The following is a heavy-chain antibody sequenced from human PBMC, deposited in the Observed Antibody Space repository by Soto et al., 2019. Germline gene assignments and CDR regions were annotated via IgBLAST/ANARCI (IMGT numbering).Heavy chain of an antibody. V-gene: IGHV1-2*02. CDR1: GYTFTGYY. Sequence: ASVKVSCKASGYTFTGYYMHWVRQAPGQGLEWMGWINPNSGGTNYAQKFQGRVTMTRDTSISTAYMELSRLRSDDTAVYYCARLAYCGGDCYGGYWYFDLWGRGTLVTVSS. D-gene: IGHD2-21*02. CDR2: INPNSGGT. CDR3: ARLAYCGGDCYGGYWYFDL. J-gene: IGHJ2*01.